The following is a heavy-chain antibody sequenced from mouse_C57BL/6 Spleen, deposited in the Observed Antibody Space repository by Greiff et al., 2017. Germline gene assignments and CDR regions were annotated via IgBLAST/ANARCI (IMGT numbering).Heavy chain of an antibody. CDR2: ISSGGSYT. J-gene: IGHJ2*01. CDR3: ARLWLRQGYYFDY. D-gene: IGHD2-2*01. Sequence: EVQLQESGGDLVKPGGSLKLSCAASGFTFSSYGMSWVRQTPDKRLEWVATISSGGSYTYYPDSVKGRFTISRDNAKNTLYLQMSSLKSEDTAMYYCARLWLRQGYYFDYCGQGTTLTVSS. V-gene: IGHV5-6*01. CDR1: GFTFSSYG.